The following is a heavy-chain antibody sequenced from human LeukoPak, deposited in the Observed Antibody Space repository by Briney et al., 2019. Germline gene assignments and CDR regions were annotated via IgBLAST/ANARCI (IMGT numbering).Heavy chain of an antibody. Sequence: GSLRLSCAASGFTFSSYGMHWVRQAPGKGLEWIGSIYYSGSTYYNPSLKSRVTISVDTSKNQFSLKLSSVTAADTAVYYCARGGFGEQPINWFDPWGQGTLVTVSS. V-gene: IGHV4-39*01. CDR2: IYYSGST. J-gene: IGHJ5*02. CDR3: ARGGFGEQPINWFDP. D-gene: IGHD3-10*01. CDR1: GFTFSSYG.